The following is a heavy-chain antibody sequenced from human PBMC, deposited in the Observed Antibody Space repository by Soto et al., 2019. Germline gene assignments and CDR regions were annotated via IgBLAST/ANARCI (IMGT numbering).Heavy chain of an antibody. J-gene: IGHJ6*02. V-gene: IGHV1-69*12. Sequence: QVQLVQSGAEVKKPGSSVKVSCKASGGTFSSYAISWVRQAPGQGLEWMGGIIPIFGTANYAQKFQGRVTMTADESTSTAYMELSSLRSVDTAAYYCATKTEDIVVVVAATYYYYGMDVWGQGTTVTVSS. CDR2: IIPIFGTA. CDR3: ATKTEDIVVVVAATYYYYGMDV. CDR1: GGTFSSYA. D-gene: IGHD2-15*01.